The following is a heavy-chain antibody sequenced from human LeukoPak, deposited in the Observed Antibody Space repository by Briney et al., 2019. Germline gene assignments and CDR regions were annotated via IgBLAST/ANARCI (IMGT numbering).Heavy chain of an antibody. CDR2: IYYSGST. V-gene: IGHV4-39*07. D-gene: IGHD1-26*01. J-gene: IGHJ3*02. Sequence: SETLSLTCTVSGGSISSSSYYWGWIRQPPGKGLEWIGSIYYSGSTYYNPSLKSRVTISVDTSKNQFSLKLSSVTAADTAVYYCARGFEWELLLDAFDIWGQGTMVTVSS. CDR3: ARGFEWELLLDAFDI. CDR1: GGSISSSSYY.